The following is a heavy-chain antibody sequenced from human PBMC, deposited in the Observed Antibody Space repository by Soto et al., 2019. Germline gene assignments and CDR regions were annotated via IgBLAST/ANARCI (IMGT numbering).Heavy chain of an antibody. CDR2: INHSGST. CDR3: ARAAPRDWSGGSCYSGRDN. Sequence: SETLSLTCAVSGGSISSGGYSWCWIRQPPGTGLEWIGEINHSGSTNYNPSLKSRVTIAVDTSKNQFSLKLSSVTAADTAVYYCARAAPRDWSGGSCYSGRDNWGQGTLVTISS. V-gene: IGHV4-34*01. J-gene: IGHJ4*02. D-gene: IGHD2-15*01. CDR1: GGSISSGGYS.